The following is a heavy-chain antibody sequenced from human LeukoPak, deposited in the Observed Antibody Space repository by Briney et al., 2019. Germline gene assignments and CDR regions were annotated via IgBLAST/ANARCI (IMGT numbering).Heavy chain of an antibody. V-gene: IGHV1-18*01. CDR2: ISAYNGNT. CDR1: GYTFTSYG. CDR3: ARGREAVAGAKGMYYFDY. J-gene: IGHJ4*02. D-gene: IGHD6-19*01. Sequence: ASVKVSCKASGYTFTSYGISWVRQAPGQGLEWMGRISAYNGNTNYAQKLQGRVTMTTDTSTSTAYMELRSLRSDDTAVYYCARGREAVAGAKGMYYFDYWGQGTLVTVSS.